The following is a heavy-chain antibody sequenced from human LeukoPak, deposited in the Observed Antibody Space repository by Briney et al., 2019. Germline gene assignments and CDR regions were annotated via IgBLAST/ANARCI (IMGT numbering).Heavy chain of an antibody. V-gene: IGHV3-64D*06. CDR2: ISGNGGST. CDR3: VKDRLVAATLLEN. J-gene: IGHJ4*02. D-gene: IGHD2-15*01. CDR1: GFIFSSYA. Sequence: PGGSLRLSCSASGFIFSSYAMHWVRQAPGKGLEYVSAISGNGGSTYYADSVKGRFTISRDNPKSTLYLQMNSLRPEDTAVYYCVKDRLVAATLLENWGQGTLVTVTS.